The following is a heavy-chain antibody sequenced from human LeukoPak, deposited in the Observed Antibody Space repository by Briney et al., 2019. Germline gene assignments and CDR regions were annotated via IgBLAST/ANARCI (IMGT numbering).Heavy chain of an antibody. CDR2: ISVYKGNA. V-gene: IGHV1-18*04. Sequence: ASVKVSCKASGYTFTGYYMHWVRQAPVQGLEWMGWISVYKGNAEYAQKFQDRVTMTIDTSTSTAYMELRSLKSDDTAVYYCARGKYYYDNSGYYYPFDYWGLGTLITVSS. CDR1: GYTFTGYY. CDR3: ARGKYYYDNSGYYYPFDY. D-gene: IGHD3-22*01. J-gene: IGHJ4*02.